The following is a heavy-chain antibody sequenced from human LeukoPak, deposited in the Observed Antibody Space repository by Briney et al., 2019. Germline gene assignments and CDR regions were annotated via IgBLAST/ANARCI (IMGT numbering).Heavy chain of an antibody. CDR3: ACRSSSGLEAWDY. J-gene: IGHJ4*02. CDR2: INPNSGGT. CDR1: GYTFTGYY. Sequence: ASVKVSCKASGYTFTGYYMHWLRQAPGQGLEWMGRINPNSGGTNYAQKFQGRVTMTRDTSISTAYMELSRLRSDDAAVYYCACRSSSGLEAWDYWGQGTLVTVSS. D-gene: IGHD6-6*01. V-gene: IGHV1-2*06.